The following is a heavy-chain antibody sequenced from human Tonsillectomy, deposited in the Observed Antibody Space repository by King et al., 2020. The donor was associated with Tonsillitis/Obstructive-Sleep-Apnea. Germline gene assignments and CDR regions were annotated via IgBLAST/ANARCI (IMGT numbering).Heavy chain of an antibody. Sequence: VTLKESGPVLVKPTETLTLTCTVSGFSLSNARMGVNWIRQPPGKALEWLAHIFSNDEKSYITSLKTRLSISKETSKSQVVLTMTNVDPVDTATYYCSRPPNQYLRTSYYYRDVGGKGPRSPSP. D-gene: IGHD4-11*01. J-gene: IGHJ6*03. CDR1: GFSLSNARMG. CDR2: IFSNDEK. V-gene: IGHV2-26*01. CDR3: SRPPNQYLRTSYYYRDV.